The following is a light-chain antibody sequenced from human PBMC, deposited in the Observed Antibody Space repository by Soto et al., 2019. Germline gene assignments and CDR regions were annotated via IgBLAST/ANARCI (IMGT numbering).Light chain of an antibody. J-gene: IGLJ1*01. V-gene: IGLV2-11*01. CDR3: CSYVGRNTYV. CDR1: SSDVGGYNY. Sequence: QSALTQPRSPSGSPGQSITISCTGTSSDVGGYNYVSWYQQHPAKAPKLIIFDVSKRPSGVPNRFSGSKSGNTASLTISGLRAEDEADYYCCSYVGRNTYVFGTGTKVTVL. CDR2: DVS.